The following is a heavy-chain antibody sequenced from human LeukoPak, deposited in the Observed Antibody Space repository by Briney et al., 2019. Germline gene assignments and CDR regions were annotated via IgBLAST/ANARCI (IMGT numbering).Heavy chain of an antibody. Sequence: PSETLSLTCAVYGGALSGLYWNWIRQPPGKGLEWIGEIHPQGTITYSTSLESRVTMSLDTSKNQLSLRLTAVTAADTAVYYCARGVDRSKIGYWGQGTLVTVSS. CDR1: GGALSGLY. V-gene: IGHV4-34*01. CDR3: ARGVDRSKIGY. CDR2: IHPQGTI. D-gene: IGHD1-26*01. J-gene: IGHJ4*02.